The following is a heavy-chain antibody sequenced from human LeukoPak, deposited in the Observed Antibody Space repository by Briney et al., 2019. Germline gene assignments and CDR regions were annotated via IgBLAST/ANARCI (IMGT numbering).Heavy chain of an antibody. Sequence: GGSLRLSCAASGFTFDDYAMHWVRQAPGKGLEWVSGIIWNSGSIGYADSVKGRFTISRDNAKNSLYLQMNSLRAEDMALYYCAKDVGDSRSYYFDYWGQGTLVTVSS. D-gene: IGHD1-26*01. CDR1: GFTFDDYA. J-gene: IGHJ4*02. CDR2: IIWNSGSI. CDR3: AKDVGDSRSYYFDY. V-gene: IGHV3-9*03.